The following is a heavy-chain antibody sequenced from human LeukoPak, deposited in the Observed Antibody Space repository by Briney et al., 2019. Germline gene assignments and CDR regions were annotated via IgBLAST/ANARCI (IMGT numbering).Heavy chain of an antibody. J-gene: IGHJ6*02. CDR3: ARGPTVVVGATLYYFYGMDV. D-gene: IGHD2-15*01. V-gene: IGHV4-59*01. CDR1: GGSISSYY. Sequence: PSETLSLTCTVSGGSISSYYWSWIRQPPGKGLEWVGYIYYSGSTNYNPSLKSRVTISVDTSKNQFSLKLSSVTAADTAVYYCARGPTVVVGATLYYFYGMDVWGQGTTVTVSS. CDR2: IYYSGST.